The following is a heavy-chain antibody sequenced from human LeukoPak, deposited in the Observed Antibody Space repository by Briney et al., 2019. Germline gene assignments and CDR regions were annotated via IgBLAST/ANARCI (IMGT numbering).Heavy chain of an antibody. Sequence: SATLSLTFTVSGGSIISYYWSWIRQPPGKGLEWIGYIYYSGSTNYNPSLKSRVTISVDTSKNQFSLKLSSVTAADTAVYYCARVHGDYKYYFDYWGQGTLVTVSS. V-gene: IGHV4-59*13. J-gene: IGHJ4*02. CDR3: ARVHGDYKYYFDY. CDR2: IYYSGST. CDR1: GGSIISYY. D-gene: IGHD4-17*01.